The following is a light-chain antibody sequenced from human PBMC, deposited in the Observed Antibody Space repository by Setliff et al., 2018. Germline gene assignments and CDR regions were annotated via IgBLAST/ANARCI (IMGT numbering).Light chain of an antibody. CDR3: CSYAGSYPYV. J-gene: IGLJ1*01. Sequence: SVLTQPAAVSGSPGQSITISCAGTSSDVGGYNYVSWYQQYPGKAPKLMIYDVSKRPSGVPDRFSGSKSGNTASLTISGLQAEDEADYYCCSYAGSYPYVFGTGTKVTVL. CDR1: SSDVGGYNY. V-gene: IGLV2-11*01. CDR2: DVS.